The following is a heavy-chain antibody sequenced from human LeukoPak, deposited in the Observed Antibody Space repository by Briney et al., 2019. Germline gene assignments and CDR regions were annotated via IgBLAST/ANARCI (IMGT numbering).Heavy chain of an antibody. CDR2: IYYSGST. V-gene: IGHV4-30-4*08. CDR1: GGSISSGDYY. CDR3: ARGGSGVITFGGVIAYAFDI. J-gene: IGHJ3*02. D-gene: IGHD3-16*02. Sequence: PSETLSLTCTVSGGSISSGDYYWSWIRQSPGKGLEWIGYIYYSGSTYYNPSLKSRVTISVDTSKNQFSLKLSSVTAADTAVYYCARGGSGVITFGGVIAYAFDIWGQGTMVTVSS.